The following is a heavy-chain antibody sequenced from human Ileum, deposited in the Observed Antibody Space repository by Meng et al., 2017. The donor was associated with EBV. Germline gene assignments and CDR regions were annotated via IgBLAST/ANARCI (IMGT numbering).Heavy chain of an antibody. J-gene: IGHJ4*02. Sequence: LPLQESCPGLGKPSETLSRTCTVSGGSISSSSYYWGWIRQPPGKGLEWIGSIYYSGSTYYNPSLKSRVTISVDTSKNQFSLKLSSVTAADTAVYYCARSIVVVPAAIYYWGQGTLVTVSS. V-gene: IGHV4-39*01. D-gene: IGHD2-2*01. CDR2: IYYSGST. CDR1: GGSISSSSYY. CDR3: ARSIVVVPAAIYY.